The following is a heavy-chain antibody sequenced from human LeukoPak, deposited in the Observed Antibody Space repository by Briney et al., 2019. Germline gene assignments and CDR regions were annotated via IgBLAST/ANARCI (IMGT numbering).Heavy chain of an antibody. CDR2: ISGSGGST. V-gene: IGHV3-23*01. CDR3: AKDPIPGYSYGDYYYYGMDV. J-gene: IGHJ6*02. D-gene: IGHD5-18*01. CDR1: GFTFSSYA. Sequence: GGSLRLSCAASGFTFSSYAMSWVRQAPGKGLKWVSAISGSGGSTYYADSVKGRFTISRDNSKNTLYLQMNSLRAEDTAVYYCAKDPIPGYSYGDYYYYGMDVWAKGPRSPSP.